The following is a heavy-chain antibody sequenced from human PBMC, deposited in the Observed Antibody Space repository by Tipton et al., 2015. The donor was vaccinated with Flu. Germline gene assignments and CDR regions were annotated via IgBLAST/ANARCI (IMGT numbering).Heavy chain of an antibody. J-gene: IGHJ5*02. Sequence: AVSGFTVSSNYMSWVRQAPGKGLEWVSVIYSGGSTYYADSVKGRFTISRDNSKNTPYLQVNSLRAEDTAVYYCARDNPQTWGQGTLVTVSS. CDR3: ARDNPQT. CDR2: IYSGGST. D-gene: IGHD1-14*01. V-gene: IGHV3-53*01. CDR1: GFTVSSNY.